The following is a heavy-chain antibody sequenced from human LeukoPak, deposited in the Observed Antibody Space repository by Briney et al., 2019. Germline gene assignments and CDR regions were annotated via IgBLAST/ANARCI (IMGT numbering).Heavy chain of an antibody. J-gene: IGHJ5*02. D-gene: IGHD3-16*02. V-gene: IGHV1-18*01. Sequence: ASVKVSCKASGYTFTSYGISWVRQAPGQGLEWMGRISAYNGNTNYAQKLQGRVTMTTDTSESTAYMELRSLRSDDTAVYYCARDHNTDDYVWGSYHPWGQGTLVTVSS. CDR2: ISAYNGNT. CDR1: GYTFTSYG. CDR3: ARDHNTDDYVWGSYHP.